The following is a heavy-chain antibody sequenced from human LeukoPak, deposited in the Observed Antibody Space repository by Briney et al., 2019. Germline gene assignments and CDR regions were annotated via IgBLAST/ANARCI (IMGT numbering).Heavy chain of an antibody. CDR3: ARAVPRGSYGMDV. CDR1: GGSISSYY. J-gene: IGHJ6*02. CDR2: IYYTGST. Sequence: PSETLSLTCTVSGGSISSYYWSWIREPPGEGLEWIGYIYYTGSTNYNPSLKSLVTISVDTSKNQFSLKLSSVTAADTAVYYCARAVPRGSYGMDVWGQGTTVTVSS. V-gene: IGHV4-59*01.